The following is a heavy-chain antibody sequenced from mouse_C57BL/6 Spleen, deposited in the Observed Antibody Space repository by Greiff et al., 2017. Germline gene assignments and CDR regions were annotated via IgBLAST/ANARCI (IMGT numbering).Heavy chain of an antibody. V-gene: IGHV5-17*01. CDR3: ASLLYYGSSYWYLDV. Sequence: EVKLMESGGGLVKPGGSLKLSCAASGFTFSDYGMHWVRQAPEKGLEWVAYISSGSSTIYYADTVKGRFTISRDNAKNPLFLQMTSLRSEDTAMYYCASLLYYGSSYWYLDVWGTGTTVTVSS. J-gene: IGHJ1*03. CDR2: ISSGSSTI. D-gene: IGHD1-1*01. CDR1: GFTFSDYG.